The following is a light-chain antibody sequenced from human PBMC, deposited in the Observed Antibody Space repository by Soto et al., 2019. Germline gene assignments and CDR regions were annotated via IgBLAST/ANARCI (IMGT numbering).Light chain of an antibody. V-gene: IGLV2-14*01. J-gene: IGLJ2*01. Sequence: QSALTQPASVSGSPGQSITISCTGTSSDVGGYNYVSWYQQHPGKAPKLMIYEVSNRPSGGSNRFSGSTSGNTASLTISGLQAEDEADYYCSSYTSSSTLVFGGGTQLTVL. CDR3: SSYTSSSTLV. CDR2: EVS. CDR1: SSDVGGYNY.